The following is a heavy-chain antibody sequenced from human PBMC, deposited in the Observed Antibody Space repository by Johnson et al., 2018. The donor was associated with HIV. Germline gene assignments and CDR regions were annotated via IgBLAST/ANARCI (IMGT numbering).Heavy chain of an antibody. CDR1: FSFSSYG. J-gene: IGHJ3*02. V-gene: IGHV3-30*02. CDR3: ARELRGPDAFDI. CDR2: IRYDGSNK. Sequence: QVQLVESGGGVVQPGGSLRLSCRFSFSSYGMHWVRQAPGKGLEWVAFIRYDGSNKYYADSVKGRFTMSRDNSKNTLYLQMNSLRAEDTAVYYCARELRGPDAFDIWGQGTMVTVSS.